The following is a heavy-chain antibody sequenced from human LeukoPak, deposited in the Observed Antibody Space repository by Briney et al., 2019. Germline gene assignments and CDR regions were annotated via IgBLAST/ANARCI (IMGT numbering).Heavy chain of an antibody. Sequence: PGRSLRLSCAASGFTFSSYGMHWVRQAPGKGLEWVAVISYGGSNKYYADSVKGRFTISRDNSKNTLYLQMNSLRAEDTAVYYCARLRGIILGALLHYYFDYWGQGTLVTVSS. V-gene: IGHV3-30*03. D-gene: IGHD1-26*01. J-gene: IGHJ4*02. CDR3: ARLRGIILGALLHYYFDY. CDR1: GFTFSSYG. CDR2: ISYGGSNK.